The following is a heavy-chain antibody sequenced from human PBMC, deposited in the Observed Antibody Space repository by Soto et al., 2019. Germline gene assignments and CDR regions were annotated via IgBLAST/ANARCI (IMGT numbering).Heavy chain of an antibody. CDR2: IFYTGST. V-gene: IGHV4-30-4*02. CDR3: ARDGYSNFDY. D-gene: IGHD4-4*01. J-gene: IGHJ4*02. Sequence: PSETLSLTCSVSGGTINSGDYFWSWIRQPPGKGLEWIGSIFYTGSTYYSPSLKSRASMSMDTSKNQFSLKLSSVTAADTAVYYCARDGYSNFDYWGQGTLVTVSS. CDR1: GGTINSGDYF.